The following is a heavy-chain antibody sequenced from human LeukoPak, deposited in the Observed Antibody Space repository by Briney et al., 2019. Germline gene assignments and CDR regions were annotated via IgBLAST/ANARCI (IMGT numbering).Heavy chain of an antibody. CDR1: GYTFTGYY. D-gene: IGHD3-3*01. J-gene: IGHJ3*02. V-gene: IGHV1-2*06. CDR3: ARESAGWSGAFDI. CDR2: INPNSGGT. Sequence: GASVKVSCRASGYTFTGYYMHWVRQAPGQGLEWMGRINPNSGGTNYAQKFQGRVTMTRDTSTSTVYMELSSLRSEDTAVYYCARESAGWSGAFDIWGQGTMVTVSS.